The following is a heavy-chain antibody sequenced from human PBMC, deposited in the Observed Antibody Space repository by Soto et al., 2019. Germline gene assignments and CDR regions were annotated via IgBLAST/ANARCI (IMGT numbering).Heavy chain of an antibody. CDR1: GFTFSNAW. V-gene: IGHV3-15*01. CDR3: TTVGCSSTSCYVYYYYYGMDV. CDR2: IKSKTDGGTT. Sequence: LRLSCAASGFTFSNAWMSWVRQAPGKGLEWVGRIKSKTDGGTTDYAAPVKGRFTISRDDSKNTLYLQMNSLKTEDTAVYYCTTVGCSSTSCYVYYYYYGMDVWGQGTTVTVSS. J-gene: IGHJ6*02. D-gene: IGHD2-2*01.